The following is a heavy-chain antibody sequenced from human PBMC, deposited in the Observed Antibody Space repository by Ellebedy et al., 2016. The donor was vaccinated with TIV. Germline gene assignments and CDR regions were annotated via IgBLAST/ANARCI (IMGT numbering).Heavy chain of an antibody. CDR1: GFTFSRYD. CDR2: IGTAGDT. J-gene: IGHJ4*02. Sequence: GGSLRLSCAASGFTFSRYDMHWVRQATGKGLEWVSAIGTAGDTYYPGSVKGRFTISRENAKNALYLQMNSLRAEDTAVYYCARDMNGFDILTGYYFGGFDYWGQGTLVTVSS. D-gene: IGHD3-9*01. CDR3: ARDMNGFDILTGYYFGGFDY. V-gene: IGHV3-13*01.